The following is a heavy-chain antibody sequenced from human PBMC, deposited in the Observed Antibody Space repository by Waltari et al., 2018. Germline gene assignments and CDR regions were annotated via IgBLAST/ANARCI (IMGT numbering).Heavy chain of an antibody. J-gene: IGHJ3*02. Sequence: QVQLVQSGAEVKKPGSSVKVSCKASGGSFSSYPITWVRQAPGQGLEWMGGFTPLFVTGNSAQKFQGRVTISADESTSTAHMELSSLRYDDTAVYYCATVGSGDHSFDIWGQGTMVTV. CDR1: GGSFSSYP. V-gene: IGHV1-69*12. CDR2: FTPLFVTG. D-gene: IGHD7-27*01. CDR3: ATVGSGDHSFDI.